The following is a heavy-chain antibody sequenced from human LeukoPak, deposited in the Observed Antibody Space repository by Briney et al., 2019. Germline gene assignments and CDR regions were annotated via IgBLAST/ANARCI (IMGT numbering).Heavy chain of an antibody. CDR1: GGTFINYA. J-gene: IGHJ4*02. CDR3: ARDPLDSGSNSKVDY. CDR2: IIPILGKA. Sequence: GSSVKVSCKGSGGTFINYAISWVRQAAGKGVEWMGRIIPILGKANYAQKFQGRVTITADKSTSTAYMELSSLRSEDTAVYYCARDPLDSGSNSKVDYWGQGTLVTVSS. V-gene: IGHV1-69*04. D-gene: IGHD4-23*01.